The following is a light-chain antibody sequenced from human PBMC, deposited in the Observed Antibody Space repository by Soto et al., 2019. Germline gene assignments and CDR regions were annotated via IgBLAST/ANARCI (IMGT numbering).Light chain of an antibody. CDR1: QGIRNF. V-gene: IGKV3-15*01. CDR2: GAS. J-gene: IGKJ1*01. Sequence: EIVMTQSPATLSVSPGERATLSCRASQGIRNFLAWYQQKPGQAPRLLISGASTRATGIPARFSGSGSGTVFTLTISSLQSEDFAVYYCQQSASWPWTFGQGTKVEIK. CDR3: QQSASWPWT.